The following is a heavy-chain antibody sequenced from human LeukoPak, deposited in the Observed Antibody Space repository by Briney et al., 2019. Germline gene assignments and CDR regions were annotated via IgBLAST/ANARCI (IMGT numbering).Heavy chain of an antibody. V-gene: IGHV1-2*02. D-gene: IGHD2-21*01. CDR3: ARGLAYCGGDCYSDYYYYMDV. J-gene: IGHJ6*03. Sequence: ASVKVSCKASGYTFTGYYMHWVRQAPGQGLEWMGWINPNSGGTNYAQKFQGRVTMTRGTSISTAYMELSRLRSDDTAVYYCARGLAYCGGDCYSDYYYYMDVWGKGTTVTVSS. CDR2: INPNSGGT. CDR1: GYTFTGYY.